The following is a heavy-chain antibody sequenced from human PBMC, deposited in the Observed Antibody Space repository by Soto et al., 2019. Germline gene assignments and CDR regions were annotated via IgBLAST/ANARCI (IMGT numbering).Heavy chain of an antibody. J-gene: IGHJ5*02. V-gene: IGHV4-31*03. CDR2: IYNIGST. Sequence: QVQLQESGPGLVKASQTLSLPCTVSGGSISSGGYYWSWIRQLPAKGLEGIGYIYNIGSTYDNPSLKRRFTIAADTSKNQFPLKVSSVTAADTAVYYCARDPAPWGQGSLVTVST. CDR3: ARDPAP. CDR1: GGSISSGGYY.